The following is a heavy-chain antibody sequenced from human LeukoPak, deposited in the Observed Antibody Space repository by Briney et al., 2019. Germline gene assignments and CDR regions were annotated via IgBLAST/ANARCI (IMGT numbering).Heavy chain of an antibody. CDR1: GGSISSYY. V-gene: IGHV4-59*01. CDR3: AREMTERAYRSPAATVGFDY. CDR2: IYYSGYT. J-gene: IGHJ4*02. D-gene: IGHD2-15*01. Sequence: PSETLSLTCTVSGGSISSYYWSWIRQPPGKGLEWIGFIYYSGYTNYNPSLKSRVTISVDTSKNQFSLKLSSVTAADTAVYYCAREMTERAYRSPAATVGFDYWGQGTLVTVSS.